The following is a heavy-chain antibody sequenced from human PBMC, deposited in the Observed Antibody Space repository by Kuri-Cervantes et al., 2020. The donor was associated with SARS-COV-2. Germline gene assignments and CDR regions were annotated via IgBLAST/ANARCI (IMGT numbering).Heavy chain of an antibody. CDR3: ARHARGWYRDDY. CDR1: GGSISSSSYY. V-gene: IGHV4-39*01. CDR2: IYYSGST. Sequence: GSLRLSCTVSGGSISSSSYYWGWIRQPPGKGLEWIGSIYYSGSTYYNPSLKSRVTISVDTSKNQFSLKLSSVTAADTAVYYCARHARGWYRDDYWGQGTQVTVSS. D-gene: IGHD6-19*01. J-gene: IGHJ4*02.